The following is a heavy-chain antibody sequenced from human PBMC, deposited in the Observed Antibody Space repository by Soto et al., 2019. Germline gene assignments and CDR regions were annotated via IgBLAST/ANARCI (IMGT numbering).Heavy chain of an antibody. CDR3: AKELERRLDS. CDR2: ISYDGSNI. CDR1: GFSFSSYA. D-gene: IGHD1-1*01. Sequence: QVQLVESGGGVVQPGRSLRLSCAASGFSFSSYAMHWVRQAPGKGLEWVAVISYDGSNIYYADSVKGRFTISRDNSKNTLYLQMNSLRAEDTAVYSCAKELERRLDSWGQGTLVTVSS. J-gene: IGHJ4*02. V-gene: IGHV3-30-3*02.